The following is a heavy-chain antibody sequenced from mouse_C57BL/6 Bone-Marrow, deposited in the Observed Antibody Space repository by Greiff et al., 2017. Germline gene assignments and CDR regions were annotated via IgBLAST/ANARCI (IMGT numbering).Heavy chain of an antibody. Sequence: EVKLMESGGGLVQPGGSLSICCAASGFTFTDYYMSWVRQPPGEALEWMGFIRNKDNGYTTEYSASVKGRFTISRDNSQSILYLQIIALRAEYIATYYCARDPHSNCLLDYWGQGTTLTVSS. CDR1: GFTFTDYY. V-gene: IGHV7-3*01. CDR2: IRNKDNGYTT. J-gene: IGHJ2*01. D-gene: IGHD2-5*01. CDR3: ARDPHSNCLLDY.